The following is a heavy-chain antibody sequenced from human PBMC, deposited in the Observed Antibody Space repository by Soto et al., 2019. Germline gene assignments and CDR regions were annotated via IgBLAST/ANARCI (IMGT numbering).Heavy chain of an antibody. D-gene: IGHD3-10*01. CDR3: ARPDWDYGSGSYDYYGMDV. V-gene: IGHV1-69*13. J-gene: IGHJ6*02. CDR1: GGTFSSYA. CDR2: IIPIFGTA. Sequence: GASVKVSCKASGGTFSSYAVSWVRQAPGQGLEWMGGIIPIFGTANYAQKFQGRVTITADESTSTAYMELSSLRSEDTAVYYCARPDWDYGSGSYDYYGMDVWGQGTTVTVSS.